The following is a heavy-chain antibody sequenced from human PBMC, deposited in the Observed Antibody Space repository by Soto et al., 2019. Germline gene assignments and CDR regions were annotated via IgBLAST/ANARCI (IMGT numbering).Heavy chain of an antibody. CDR3: ARDDHTYGVY. V-gene: IGHV3-11*01. Sequence: PGESLQISCAASGFSFRDYFMSCLRQAPGKGLEWVSYIGPYGNSIYYADSVKGRFTISRDDATKSLHLHMNSLRTDDTAVYYCARDDHTYGVYWGQGTPVTVSS. D-gene: IGHD2-21*01. CDR1: GFSFRDYF. CDR2: IGPYGNSI. J-gene: IGHJ4*02.